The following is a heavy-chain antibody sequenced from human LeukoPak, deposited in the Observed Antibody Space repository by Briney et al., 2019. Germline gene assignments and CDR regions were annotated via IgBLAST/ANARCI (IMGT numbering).Heavy chain of an antibody. CDR2: INHSGST. D-gene: IGHD3-22*01. Sequence: SETLSLTCAVYGVSFSGYYWSWIRQPPGKGLEWIGEINHSGSTNYNPSLKSRVTISVDTSKKRFSLKLSSVTAADTAVYYCVTYYFDSSGPKKNYWGQGTLVTVSS. V-gene: IGHV4-34*01. CDR1: GVSFSGYY. J-gene: IGHJ4*02. CDR3: VTYYFDSSGPKKNY.